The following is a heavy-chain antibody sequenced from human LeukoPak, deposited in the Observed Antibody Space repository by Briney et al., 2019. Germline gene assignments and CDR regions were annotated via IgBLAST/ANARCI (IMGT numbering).Heavy chain of an antibody. Sequence: GGSLRLSCSASGFTFDDYAMYWVRQAPGKGLEWVSGITWNSRIVAYADSVKGRFTISRDNSKNTLYLQMNSLRAEDTAVYYCARAAGGYCSGGSCYGVDYWGQGTLVTVSS. D-gene: IGHD2-15*01. CDR2: ITWNSRIV. V-gene: IGHV3-9*01. J-gene: IGHJ4*02. CDR1: GFTFDDYA. CDR3: ARAAGGYCSGGSCYGVDY.